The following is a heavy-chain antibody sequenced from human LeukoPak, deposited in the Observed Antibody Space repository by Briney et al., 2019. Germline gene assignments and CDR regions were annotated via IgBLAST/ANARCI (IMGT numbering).Heavy chain of an antibody. Sequence: GGSLRLSCAASGFTFSSYGMHWVRQAPGKRLEWVAFIRYDGSNKYYADSVKGRFTISRDNSKNTLYLQMNSLRAEDTAVYYCAKDLGIAAGGIGYWGQGTLVTVSS. CDR3: AKDLGIAAGGIGY. D-gene: IGHD6-13*01. CDR1: GFTFSSYG. J-gene: IGHJ4*02. V-gene: IGHV3-30*02. CDR2: IRYDGSNK.